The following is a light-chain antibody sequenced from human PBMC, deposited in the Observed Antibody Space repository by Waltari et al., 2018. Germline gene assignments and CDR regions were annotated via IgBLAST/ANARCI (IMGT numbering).Light chain of an antibody. CDR3: QQYGSSPWT. V-gene: IGKV3D-20*01. CDR1: QSVSSSY. Sequence: EIVLTQSPDTLSLSPGERATLPCRASQSVSSSYLAWYQQKPGLAPRLLIYDASSRATGIPDRFSGSGSGTDFTLTIIRLEHEDFAVYYCQQYGSSPWTFGQGTKVEIK. J-gene: IGKJ1*01. CDR2: DAS.